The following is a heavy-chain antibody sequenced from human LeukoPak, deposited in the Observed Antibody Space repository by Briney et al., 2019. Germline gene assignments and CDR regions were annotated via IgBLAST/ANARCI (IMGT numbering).Heavy chain of an antibody. CDR2: MKQDGSEQ. J-gene: IGHJ4*02. V-gene: IGHV3-7*01. D-gene: IGHD7-27*01. Sequence: AGGSLRLSCVGSGFTFKDHWMVWGRQAPGKGLEGVANMKQDGSEQYYGDSVRGRFTVSRDNAKNSLYLQMPSLRAADTAVYYCARDANWASDYWGQGTLVTVSS. CDR3: ARDANWASDY. CDR1: GFTFKDHW.